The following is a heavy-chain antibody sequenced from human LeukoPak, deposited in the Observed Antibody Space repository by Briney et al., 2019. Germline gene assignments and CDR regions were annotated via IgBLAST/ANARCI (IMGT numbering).Heavy chain of an antibody. J-gene: IGHJ6*03. CDR3: ARDIVVVPAASEGYYYYMDV. D-gene: IGHD2-2*01. CDR2: IKQDGSEK. V-gene: IGHV3-7*01. CDR1: GFTLSSYW. Sequence: GGSLRLSCAASGFTLSSYWMSWVRQAPGKGLEWVANIKQDGSEKYYVDSVKGRFTISRDNAKNSLYLQMNSLRAEDTAVYYCARDIVVVPAASEGYYYYMDVWGKGTTVTVSS.